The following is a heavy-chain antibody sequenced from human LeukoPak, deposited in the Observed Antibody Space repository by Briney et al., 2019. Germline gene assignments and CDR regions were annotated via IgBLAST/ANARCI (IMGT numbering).Heavy chain of an antibody. CDR3: ARGAAAGTDDAFDI. V-gene: IGHV4-61*02. J-gene: IGHJ3*02. CDR2: IYTSGST. CDR1: GGSISSGSYY. D-gene: IGHD6-13*01. Sequence: SETLSLTCTVSGGSISSGSYYWSWIRQPAGKGLEWIGRIYTSGSTNYNPSLKSRVTISVDTSKNQFSLKLSSVTAADTAVYYCARGAAAGTDDAFDIWGQGTMVTVSS.